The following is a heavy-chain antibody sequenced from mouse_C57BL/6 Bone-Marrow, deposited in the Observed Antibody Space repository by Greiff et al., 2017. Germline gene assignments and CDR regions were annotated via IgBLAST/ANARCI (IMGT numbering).Heavy chain of an antibody. CDR2: IYPRDGST. D-gene: IGHD4-1*02. CDR1: GYTFTSYD. CDR3: ARPSTGTWFAY. Sequence: VQLQQSGPELVKPGASVKLSCKASGYTFTSYDINWVKQRPGQGLEWIGWIYPRDGSTKYNAQFKGKATLTLDTSSSSAYMELHSLTSEDSVVYFCARPSTGTWFAYWGQGTLVTVSA. J-gene: IGHJ3*01. V-gene: IGHV1-85*01.